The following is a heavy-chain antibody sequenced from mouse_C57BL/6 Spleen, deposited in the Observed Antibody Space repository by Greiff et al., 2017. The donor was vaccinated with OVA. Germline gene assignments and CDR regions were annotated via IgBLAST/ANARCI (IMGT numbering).Heavy chain of an antibody. J-gene: IGHJ2*01. CDR2: INYDGSST. CDR1: GFTFSDYY. CDR3: AREDYGRSLDY. Sequence: EVKLVESEGGLVQPGSSMKLSCTASGFTFSDYYMAWVRQVPEKGLEWVANINYDGSSTYYLDSLKSRFIISRDNAKNILYLQLSSLKSEDTATYYCAREDYGRSLDYWGQGTTLTVSS. D-gene: IGHD1-1*01. V-gene: IGHV5-16*01.